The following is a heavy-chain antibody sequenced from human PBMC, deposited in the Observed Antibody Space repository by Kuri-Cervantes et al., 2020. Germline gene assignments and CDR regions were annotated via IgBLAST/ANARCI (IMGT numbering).Heavy chain of an antibody. D-gene: IGHD4-17*01. Sequence: ESLKISCTVSGGSISSYYWSWIRQPPGKGLEWIGSIYYSGSTYYNPSLKSRVTISVDTSKNQFSLKLSSVTAADTAVYYCARLAGYDYGDYVDYWGQGTLVTVSS. CDR1: GGSISSYY. CDR2: IYYSGST. J-gene: IGHJ4*02. CDR3: ARLAGYDYGDYVDY. V-gene: IGHV4-59*05.